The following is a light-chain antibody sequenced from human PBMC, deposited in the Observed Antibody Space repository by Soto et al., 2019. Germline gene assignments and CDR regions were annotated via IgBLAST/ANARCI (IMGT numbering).Light chain of an antibody. V-gene: IGKV1-5*01. Sequence: DIQMTQSPSTLSASVGDRVTITCRASQSISSWLDWYQQKPGKAPKLLIYDASSLESGVPSRFSGSGSGTEFTLTISSLQPDDFETYYCQQYNSDSPTFGQGTKVEIK. CDR1: QSISSW. J-gene: IGKJ1*01. CDR3: QQYNSDSPT. CDR2: DAS.